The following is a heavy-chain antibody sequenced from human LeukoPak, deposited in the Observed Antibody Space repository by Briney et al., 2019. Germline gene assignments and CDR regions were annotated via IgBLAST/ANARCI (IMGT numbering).Heavy chain of an antibody. J-gene: IGHJ4*02. CDR2: INPNSGAT. CDR3: ARDLRYTTG. D-gene: IGHD1-1*01. V-gene: IGHV1-2*02. CDR1: GYTFTGYY. Sequence: ASVKVSCKASGYTFTGYYIHRVRQAPGQGLEWMGWINPNSGATNYAQKFQGSVTMTRDTSISTAYMELTRLTSDDTAVYYCARDLRYTTGWGQGTLVTVSS.